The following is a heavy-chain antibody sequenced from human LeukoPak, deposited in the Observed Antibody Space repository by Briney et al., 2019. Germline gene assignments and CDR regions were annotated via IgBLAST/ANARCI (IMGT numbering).Heavy chain of an antibody. V-gene: IGHV3-23*01. CDR2: ISGSGGSA. CDR3: ARGGLKNVARRSSGYDY. Sequence: GGSLRLSCAASGFTFSNYAMNWVRQAPGKGLEWVSAISGSGGSAYYADSVKGRFTISRDNSKNTLYLQMNSLRVEDTAVYYCARGGLKNVARRSSGYDYWGQGTLVTVSS. D-gene: IGHD3-22*01. CDR1: GFTFSNYA. J-gene: IGHJ4*02.